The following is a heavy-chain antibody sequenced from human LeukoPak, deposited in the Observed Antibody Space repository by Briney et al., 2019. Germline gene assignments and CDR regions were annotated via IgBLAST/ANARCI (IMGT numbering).Heavy chain of an antibody. D-gene: IGHD6-19*01. Sequence: SETLSLTCTVSGGSISSYYWSWIRQPPGKGLEWIGYIYYSGSTNYNPSLKSRVTISVDTSKNQFSLKLSSVTAADTAVYYCARGFHRGGWLYWGQGTLVTVSS. V-gene: IGHV4-59*01. J-gene: IGHJ4*02. CDR1: GGSISSYY. CDR2: IYYSGST. CDR3: ARGFHRGGWLY.